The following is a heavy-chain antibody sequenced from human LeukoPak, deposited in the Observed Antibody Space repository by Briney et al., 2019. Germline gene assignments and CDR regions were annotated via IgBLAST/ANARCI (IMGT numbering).Heavy chain of an antibody. CDR1: GFTFNDYY. V-gene: IGHV3-11*01. CDR3: ATDGAGFDT. CDR2: INIGGTNT. J-gene: IGHJ5*02. Sequence: GGSLRLSCAASGFTFNDYYMSWIRQAPGKGLEWLSYINIGGTNTHYAGSVKGRFTISRDNAKKSLYVEINNLRAEDTAVYYCATDGAGFDTWGQGVLVTVSS.